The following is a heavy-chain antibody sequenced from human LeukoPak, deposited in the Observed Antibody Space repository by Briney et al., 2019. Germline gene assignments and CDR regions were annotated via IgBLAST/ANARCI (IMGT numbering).Heavy chain of an antibody. Sequence: ASVKVSCKASGYTFTTYYMHWVRQAPGQGLEWLGVIDPSGGSTTYAQKFQGRVTITADESTSTAYMELSSLRSEDTAVYYCARGRELWLQYYFDYWGQGTLVTVSS. CDR3: ARGRELWLQYYFDY. CDR2: IDPSGGST. J-gene: IGHJ4*02. V-gene: IGHV1-46*01. CDR1: GYTFTTYY. D-gene: IGHD5-18*01.